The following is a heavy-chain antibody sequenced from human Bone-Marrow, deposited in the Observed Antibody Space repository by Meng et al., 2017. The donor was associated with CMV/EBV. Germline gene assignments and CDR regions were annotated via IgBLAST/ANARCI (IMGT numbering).Heavy chain of an antibody. V-gene: IGHV4-59*01. CDR2: IYYIGST. J-gene: IGHJ4*02. Sequence: LSCPVSVRSLISYYWPWIRQPPWKGLELIEYIYYIGSTTSSPSLKSRVTISVDTSKNQFSLKLSSVTAADPAVYYCARGRPKEAWMGYWGQGTLVTVSS. CDR3: ARGRPKEAWMGY. D-gene: IGHD1-1*01. CDR1: VRSLISYY.